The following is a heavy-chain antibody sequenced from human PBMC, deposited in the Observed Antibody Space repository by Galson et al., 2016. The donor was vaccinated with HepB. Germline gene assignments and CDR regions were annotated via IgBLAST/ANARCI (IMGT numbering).Heavy chain of an antibody. CDR3: ARDGYCSSLYGYSWFDP. CDR2: INAGNGDT. CDR1: GYTFTNYA. D-gene: IGHD2-2*01. V-gene: IGHV1-3*01. J-gene: IGHJ5*02. Sequence: ASGYTFTNYAIHWVRQAPGQRLEWMGWINAGNGDTKSSQKFQGRVTITRDTSATTAYMALSSLRSEDTAVYYCARDGYCSSLYGYSWFDPWGQGTLVTVSS.